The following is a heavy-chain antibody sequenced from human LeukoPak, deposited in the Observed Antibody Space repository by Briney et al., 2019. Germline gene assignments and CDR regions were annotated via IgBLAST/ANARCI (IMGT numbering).Heavy chain of an antibody. CDR1: GFTFSSYA. D-gene: IGHD6-19*01. CDR3: AKKIRAGIAVADTLSPFDY. Sequence: GSLRLSCAASGFTFSSYAMSWVRQAPGXGLEWVATISGSGVNTYYADSVRGRFTISRDNSKKTVYLQMNSLRAEDTAIYYCAKKIRAGIAVADTLSPFDYWGQGTLVTVSS. J-gene: IGHJ4*02. V-gene: IGHV3-23*01. CDR2: ISGSGVNT.